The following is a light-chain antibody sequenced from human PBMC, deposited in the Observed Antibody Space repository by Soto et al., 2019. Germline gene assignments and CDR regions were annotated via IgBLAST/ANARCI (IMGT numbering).Light chain of an antibody. CDR3: QQNDKHST. J-gene: IGKJ1*01. V-gene: IGKV1-12*01. CDR1: QGISSW. CDR2: AAY. Sequence: DFQMTQSPSSVSASVGDRVNITFRASQGISSWLAWYQQKPGKAPNLLIYAAYSLHSGVPSRFSGSGSGTEFTLTVTSHQPEDFATYSCQQNDKHSTFGHGTKVDI.